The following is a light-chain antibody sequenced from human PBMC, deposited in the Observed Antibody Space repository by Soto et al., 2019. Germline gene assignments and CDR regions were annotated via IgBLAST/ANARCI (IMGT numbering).Light chain of an antibody. CDR2: GAS. V-gene: IGKV4-1*01. Sequence: DIVMTQSPDSLAVSLGERATINCKSSQSLLHSSNNRNYLAWYQQKPGQAPRLLIYGASTRATGIPARFSGSGSGTEFTLTISSLQSEDFAVYYCQQYGSSPWTFGQGTKVDI. J-gene: IGKJ1*01. CDR1: QSLLHSSNNRNY. CDR3: QQYGSSPWT.